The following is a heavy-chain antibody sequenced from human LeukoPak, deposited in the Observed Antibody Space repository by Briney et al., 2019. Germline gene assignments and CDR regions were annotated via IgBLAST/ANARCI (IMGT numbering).Heavy chain of an antibody. CDR3: ARATNLGPGIAGN. V-gene: IGHV3-7*04. CDR1: GFTFSSYW. J-gene: IGHJ4*02. CDR2: IKQDGSEK. Sequence: QPGGSLRLSCAASGFTFSSYWMSWVRQAPGKGLEWVANIKQDGSEKYYVDSVKGRFTISRDNAKNSLYLQMNSLRAEDTAVYYCARATNLGPGIAGNWGQGTLVTVSS. D-gene: IGHD6-13*01.